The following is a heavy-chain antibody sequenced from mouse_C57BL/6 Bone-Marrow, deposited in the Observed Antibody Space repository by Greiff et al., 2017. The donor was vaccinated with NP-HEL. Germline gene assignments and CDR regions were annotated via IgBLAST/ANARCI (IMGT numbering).Heavy chain of an antibody. V-gene: IGHV5-12*01. CDR2: ISNCGGST. Sequence: EVMLVESGGGLVQPGGSLKLSCAASGFTFSDYYMYWVRQTPEKRLEWVAYISNCGGSTYYPDTVTGRFTFSRDNAKTTLYLPLSRLKSEDTAMYYCARHGGYYYGSSYAMDYWGQGTSVTVSS. CDR3: ARHGGYYYGSSYAMDY. CDR1: GFTFSDYY. J-gene: IGHJ4*01. D-gene: IGHD1-1*01.